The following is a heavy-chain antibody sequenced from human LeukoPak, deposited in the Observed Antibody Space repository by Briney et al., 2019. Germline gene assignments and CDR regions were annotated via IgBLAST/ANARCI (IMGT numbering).Heavy chain of an antibody. CDR3: ARVRDIVVVTAIKGGPESPYYFDY. CDR2: IYYSGST. J-gene: IGHJ4*02. CDR1: GGSISSSSYY. V-gene: IGHV4-39*07. Sequence: PSETLSLTCTVSGGSISSSSYYWVRIRQPPGKGLEWIGSIYYSGSTNYNPSLKSRVTISVDTSKNQFSLKLSSVTAADTAVYYCARVRDIVVVTAIKGGPESPYYFDYWGQGTLVTVSS. D-gene: IGHD2-21*02.